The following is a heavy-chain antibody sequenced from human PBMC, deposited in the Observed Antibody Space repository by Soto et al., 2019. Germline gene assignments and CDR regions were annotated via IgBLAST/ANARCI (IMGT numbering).Heavy chain of an antibody. V-gene: IGHV3-30*18. Sequence: GGSLRLSCAASGFTFSSYGMHWVRQAPGKGLEWVAVISYDGSNKYYADSVKGRFTISRDNSKNTLYLQMNSLRAEDTAVYYCAKSAYYYDSSGRFDYWGQGTLVTVSS. CDR3: AKSAYYYDSSGRFDY. J-gene: IGHJ4*02. D-gene: IGHD3-22*01. CDR1: GFTFSSYG. CDR2: ISYDGSNK.